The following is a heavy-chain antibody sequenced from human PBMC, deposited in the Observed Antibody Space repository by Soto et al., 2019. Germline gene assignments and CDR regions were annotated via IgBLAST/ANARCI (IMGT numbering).Heavy chain of an antibody. D-gene: IGHD3-16*01. J-gene: IGHJ4*02. Sequence: QVQLVESGGGVVQPGRSLRLSCAASGFTFNTYGMHWVRQAPGKGLEWVAVISYDGSIKYYSDSVKGRFTTSRDNSKNTLYLQMNSLRPEDTAVYYCANGGEIMITFGGGYFDYWGQGTLVTVSS. CDR2: ISYDGSIK. V-gene: IGHV3-30*18. CDR3: ANGGEIMITFGGGYFDY. CDR1: GFTFNTYG.